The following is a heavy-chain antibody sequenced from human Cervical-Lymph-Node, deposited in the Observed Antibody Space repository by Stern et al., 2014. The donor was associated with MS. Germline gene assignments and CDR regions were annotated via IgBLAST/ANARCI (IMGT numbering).Heavy chain of an antibody. CDR3: AKGDDYYDGSGYYSY. Sequence: QLVQSGGDLVQPGGSLRLSCAASGFRFSGYDMTWVRQAPGKGLEWVSDINNSGGRTYYADSVKGRFTISRDNSKNTLYLQMNSLRAEDTAVYYCAKGDDYYDGSGYYSYWGQGTLVTVSS. D-gene: IGHD3-22*01. V-gene: IGHV3-23*04. J-gene: IGHJ4*02. CDR2: INNSGGRT. CDR1: GFRFSGYD.